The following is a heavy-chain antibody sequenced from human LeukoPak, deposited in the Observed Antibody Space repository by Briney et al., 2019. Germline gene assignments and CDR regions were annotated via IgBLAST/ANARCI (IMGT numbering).Heavy chain of an antibody. Sequence: PSETLSLTCSVSGGSISSSSHYWGWIRQPPGKGLEWIASIYYSGSTYYNPSLKSRVTISVDTSKNQFSLKLSSVTAADTAVYYCARVVGYSSGWAHDYWGQGTLVTVSS. CDR3: ARVVGYSSGWAHDY. J-gene: IGHJ4*02. V-gene: IGHV4-39*07. CDR2: IYYSGST. D-gene: IGHD6-19*01. CDR1: GGSISSSSHY.